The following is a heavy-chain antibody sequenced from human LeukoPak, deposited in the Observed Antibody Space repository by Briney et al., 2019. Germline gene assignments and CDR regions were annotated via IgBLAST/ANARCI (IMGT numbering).Heavy chain of an antibody. CDR3: ASDVTLIVTFIGDAFDI. CDR1: GFTFDDYG. Sequence: GGSLRLSCAASGFTFDDYGMSWVRQAPGKGLEWVATIDWNGDNTAYADSVRGRFTISRDNAKNSLYLQMNSLRAEDTALYYCASDVTLIVTFIGDAFDIWGQGTMVTVSS. CDR2: IDWNGDNT. D-gene: IGHD3-22*01. J-gene: IGHJ3*02. V-gene: IGHV3-20*04.